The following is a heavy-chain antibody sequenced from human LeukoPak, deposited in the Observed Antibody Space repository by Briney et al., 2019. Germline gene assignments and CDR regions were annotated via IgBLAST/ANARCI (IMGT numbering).Heavy chain of an antibody. CDR3: ARGDYGDYFKHYYYYYGMDV. Sequence: SETLSLTCAVYGGSFSGYYWSWIRQPPGKGLEWIGEINHSGSTNYNPFLKSRVTISVDTSKNQFSLKLSSVTAADTAVYYCARGDYGDYFKHYYYYYGMDVWGQGTTVTVSS. CDR2: INHSGST. J-gene: IGHJ6*02. CDR1: GGSFSGYY. D-gene: IGHD4-17*01. V-gene: IGHV4-34*01.